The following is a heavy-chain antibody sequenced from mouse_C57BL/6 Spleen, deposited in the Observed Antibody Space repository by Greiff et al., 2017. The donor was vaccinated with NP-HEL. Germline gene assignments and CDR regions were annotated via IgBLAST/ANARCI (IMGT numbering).Heavy chain of an antibody. J-gene: IGHJ1*03. CDR2: IYPGSGST. Sequence: VQLQQSGAELVKPGASVKMSCKASGYTFTSYWITWVKQRPGQGLEWIGDIYPGSGSTNYNEKFKSKATLTVDTSSSTAYMQLSSLTSEDSAVYYCAFYYDYDWYFDVWGTGTTVTVSS. CDR3: AFYYDYDWYFDV. D-gene: IGHD2-4*01. V-gene: IGHV1-55*01. CDR1: GYTFTSYW.